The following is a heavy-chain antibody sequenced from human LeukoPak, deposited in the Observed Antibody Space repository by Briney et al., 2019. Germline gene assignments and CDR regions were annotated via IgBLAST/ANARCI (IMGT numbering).Heavy chain of an antibody. V-gene: IGHV1-69*13. CDR3: AREQAHYGMDV. J-gene: IGHJ6*02. CDR1: GYTFTSYG. Sequence: ASVKVSCKASGYTFTSYGISWVRQAPGQGLEWMGGIIPIFGTANYAQKFQGRVTITANESTSTAYMELSSLRSEDTAVYYCAREQAHYGMDVWGQGTTVTVSS. CDR2: IIPIFGTA.